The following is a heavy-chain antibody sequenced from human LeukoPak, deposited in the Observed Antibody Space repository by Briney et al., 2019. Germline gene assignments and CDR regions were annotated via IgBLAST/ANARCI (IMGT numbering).Heavy chain of an antibody. V-gene: IGHV3-21*01. Sequence: GGSLRLSCAASGFTFSSYSMNWVRQAPGKGLEWVSSISSSSSYIYYADSVKGRFTISRDNAKNSLYLQMNSLRAEDTAVYYCAPSILTGYSFDYWGQGTVVTVSS. D-gene: IGHD3-9*01. CDR1: GFTFSSYS. J-gene: IGHJ4*02. CDR2: ISSSSSYI. CDR3: APSILTGYSFDY.